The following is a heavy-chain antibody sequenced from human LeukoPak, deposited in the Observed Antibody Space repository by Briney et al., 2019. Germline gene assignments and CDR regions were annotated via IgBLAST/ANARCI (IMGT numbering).Heavy chain of an antibody. V-gene: IGHV4-4*07. CDR3: ARVRGYYGSGTRHYYYYMDV. D-gene: IGHD3-10*01. J-gene: IGHJ6*03. Sequence: PSETLSLTCTVSGGSISSYYWSWIRQPAGKGLEWIGRIYTSGSTNYNPSLKSRVTMSVDTPKNQFSLKLSSVTAADTAVYYCARVRGYYGSGTRHYYYYMDVWGKGATVTVSS. CDR1: GGSISSYY. CDR2: IYTSGST.